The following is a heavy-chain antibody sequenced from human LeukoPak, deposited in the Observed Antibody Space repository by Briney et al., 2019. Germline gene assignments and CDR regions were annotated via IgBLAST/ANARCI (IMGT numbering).Heavy chain of an antibody. D-gene: IGHD5-12*01. CDR2: ISSGSSTI. V-gene: IGHV3-48*02. CDR3: ARDLGYSGYDYFYFDY. J-gene: IGHJ4*02. CDR1: GFTFSSYS. Sequence: GGSLRLSCAASGFTFSSYSMNWVRQAPGKGLEWVSYISSGSSTIYYADSVKGRFTISRDNAKNSLYLQMNSLRDEDTAVYYCARDLGYSGYDYFYFDYWGQGTLVTVSS.